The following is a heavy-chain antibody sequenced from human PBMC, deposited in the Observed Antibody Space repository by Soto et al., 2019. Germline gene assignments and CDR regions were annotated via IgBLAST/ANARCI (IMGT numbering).Heavy chain of an antibody. Sequence: PGGSLRLSCAASGFTFSSYAMSWVHQAPGKGLEWVSAISGSGGSTYYADSVKGRFTISRDNSKNTLYLQMNSLRAEDTAVYYCAKDRSSGPHYYYYYGMDVWGQGTTVTVSS. CDR1: GFTFSSYA. J-gene: IGHJ6*02. CDR3: AKDRSSGPHYYYYYGMDV. D-gene: IGHD1-26*01. V-gene: IGHV3-23*01. CDR2: ISGSGGST.